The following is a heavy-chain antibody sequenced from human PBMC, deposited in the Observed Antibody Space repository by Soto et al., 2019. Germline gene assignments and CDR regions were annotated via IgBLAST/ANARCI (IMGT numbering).Heavy chain of an antibody. CDR2: MSPSGAER. Sequence: GGSLRLSCAASGFSFRTNVLHWVRQAPGKGLEWVAVMSPSGAERYYTDSVKGRFTISRDNSKNTLYLEMNSLTSEDTAVYYCALDNIPGAPDYLAYWGQGTLVPVSS. D-gene: IGHD1-20*01. J-gene: IGHJ4*02. CDR3: ALDNIPGAPDYLAY. CDR1: GFSFRTNV. V-gene: IGHV3-30-3*01.